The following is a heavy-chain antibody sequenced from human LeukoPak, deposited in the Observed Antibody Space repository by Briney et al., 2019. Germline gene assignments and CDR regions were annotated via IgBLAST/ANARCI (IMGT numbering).Heavy chain of an antibody. Sequence: ASVKVSCKASGYTFTTYGISWVRQAPGQGLEWMGWISTYNGNTNYARKLQGRVTMTTDTSTSTAYMELRSLRSDDTAVYCCARRNNGYNDDYWGQGTLVTVSS. J-gene: IGHJ4*02. V-gene: IGHV1-18*01. D-gene: IGHD5-24*01. CDR1: GYTFTTYG. CDR3: ARRNNGYNDDY. CDR2: ISTYNGNT.